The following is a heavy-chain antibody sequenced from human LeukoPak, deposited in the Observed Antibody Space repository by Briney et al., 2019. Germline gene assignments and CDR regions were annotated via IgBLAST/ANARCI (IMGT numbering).Heavy chain of an antibody. V-gene: IGHV4-38-2*02. CDR2: IYHSGII. D-gene: IGHD3-22*01. Sequence: PSETLSLTCTVSGYSISSGYYWGWIRQSPVKGLEWIGNIYHSGIINYNPSLKSRVTISVDTSKNQFSLKMTSVTAADTAVYYCARDPHYYDSGGDFYNAFDIWGHGTLVTVSS. J-gene: IGHJ3*02. CDR1: GYSISSGYY. CDR3: ARDPHYYDSGGDFYNAFDI.